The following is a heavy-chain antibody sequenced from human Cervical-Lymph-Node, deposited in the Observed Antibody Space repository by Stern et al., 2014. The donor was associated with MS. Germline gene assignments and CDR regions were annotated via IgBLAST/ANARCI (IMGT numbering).Heavy chain of an antibody. CDR1: AFTFSKYA. CDR3: GRTSSWAFDL. CDR2: INAGFGST. J-gene: IGHJ5*02. Sequence: QVQLVQSGAEVMMPGATVKISCKASAFTFSKYALHWVRQAPGQRLEWMGWINAGFGSTKYAPDFQGRVTITRDSSAQTVYMELNSLTSKDTAMYYCGRTSSWAFDLWGQGTLVTVSS. V-gene: IGHV1-3*01. D-gene: IGHD6-13*01.